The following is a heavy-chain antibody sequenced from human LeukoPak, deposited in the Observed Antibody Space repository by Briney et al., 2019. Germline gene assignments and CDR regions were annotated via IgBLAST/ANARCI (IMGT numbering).Heavy chain of an antibody. CDR2: ISGSGGST. J-gene: IGHJ3*02. D-gene: IGHD4/OR15-4a*01. CDR3: AKDIPGIMTKVPLRGIPDAFDI. V-gene: IGHV3-23*01. Sequence: GGSLRLSCAASGFTFSSYAMSWVRQAPGKGLEWVSAISGSGGSTYYADSVKGRFTISRDNPKNTLYLQMNSLRAEDTAVYYCAKDIPGIMTKVPLRGIPDAFDIWGKGTMVTVSS. CDR1: GFTFSSYA.